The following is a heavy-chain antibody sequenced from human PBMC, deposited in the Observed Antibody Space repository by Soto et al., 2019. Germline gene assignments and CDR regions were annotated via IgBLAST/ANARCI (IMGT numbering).Heavy chain of an antibody. V-gene: IGHV4-34*01. D-gene: IGHD2-8*01. CDR1: GGSFSGYY. Sequence: QVQLQQWGAGLLKPSETLSLTCAVYGGSFSGYYWSWIRQPPGKGLEWLGEISHRGNAQYNPSLESRVTISLDTSKSQFSLHLTSVTAADTAVYYCARYGGSNVYSFDSWGQGTLVTVSS. CDR2: ISHRGNA. J-gene: IGHJ4*02. CDR3: ARYGGSNVYSFDS.